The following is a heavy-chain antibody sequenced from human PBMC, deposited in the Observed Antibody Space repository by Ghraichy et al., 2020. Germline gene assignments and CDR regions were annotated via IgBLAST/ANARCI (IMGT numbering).Heavy chain of an antibody. D-gene: IGHD3-16*01. CDR1: GGSFSGYY. Sequence: SETLSLTCAVYGGSFSGYYWSWIRQPPGKGLEWIGEINHSGSTNYNPSLKSRVTISVDTSKNQFSLKLSSVTAADTAVYYCAIGFGGSDYYYGMDVWGQGATVTVSS. V-gene: IGHV4-34*01. CDR2: INHSGST. CDR3: AIGFGGSDYYYGMDV. J-gene: IGHJ6*02.